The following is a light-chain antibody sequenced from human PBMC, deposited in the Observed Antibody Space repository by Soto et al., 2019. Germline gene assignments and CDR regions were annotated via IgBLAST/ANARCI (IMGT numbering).Light chain of an antibody. CDR2: KAT. CDR1: QSISSW. Sequence: DIQMTQSPSTLSASVGDRVTITCRASQSISSWLAWYQQKPGRAPKLLIYKATSLQSGVPSRFSGSGSGTEFTLTISSLQPEDFATFYFQSYNTNSWTFGQGTQVEIK. CDR3: QSYNTNSWT. J-gene: IGKJ1*01. V-gene: IGKV1-5*03.